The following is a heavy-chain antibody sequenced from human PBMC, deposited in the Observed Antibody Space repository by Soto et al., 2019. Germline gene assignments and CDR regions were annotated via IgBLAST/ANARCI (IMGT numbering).Heavy chain of an antibody. J-gene: IGHJ5*02. CDR1: GGTFSSYT. CDR2: IIPILGIA. V-gene: IGHV1-69*02. D-gene: IGHD3-10*01. Sequence: SVKVSCKASGGTFSSYTISWVRQAPGQGLEWMGRIIPILGIANYAQKFQGRVTITADKSTSTAYMELSSLRSEDTAVYYCARDYYGSGSTRGGNWFDPWGQGTLVTVSS. CDR3: ARDYYGSGSTRGGNWFDP.